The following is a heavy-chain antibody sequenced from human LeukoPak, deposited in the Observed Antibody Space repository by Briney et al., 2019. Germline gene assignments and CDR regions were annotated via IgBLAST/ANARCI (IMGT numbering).Heavy chain of an antibody. D-gene: IGHD2-21*02. CDR2: ISYDGSNK. CDR3: AGDVSIVVVTASGDY. V-gene: IGHV3-30*04. Sequence: GRSLRLSCAASGFTFSSYAMHWVRQAPGKGLEWVAVISYDGSNKYYADSVKGRFTISRDNSKNTLYLQVNSLRAEDTAVYYCAGDVSIVVVTASGDYWGQGTLVTVSS. J-gene: IGHJ4*02. CDR1: GFTFSSYA.